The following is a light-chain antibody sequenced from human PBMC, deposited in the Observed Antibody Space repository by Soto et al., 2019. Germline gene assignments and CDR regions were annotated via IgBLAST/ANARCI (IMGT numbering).Light chain of an antibody. V-gene: IGKV1-5*01. CDR3: QQYKGYSGT. CDR2: ETS. CDR1: QSISTW. J-gene: IGKJ2*01. Sequence: DIQMTQSPSTLSASIGDTVTITCRASQSISTWLAWYQQKPGKAPNLLIYETSTLKSGIPSRFSGSGSGTEFTLTISSLQPDDFATYYCQQYKGYSGTFGQGTKLEIK.